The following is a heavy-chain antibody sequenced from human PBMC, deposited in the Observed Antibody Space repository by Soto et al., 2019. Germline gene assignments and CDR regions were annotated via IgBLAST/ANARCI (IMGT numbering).Heavy chain of an antibody. J-gene: IGHJ4*02. CDR2: ITWDGGIT. Sequence: SLRLSCAASGFAFDDHTMHWVRQPPGKGLEWVALITWDGGITYYADSVEGRFTISRDNTKNSLFLQLNSLKVEDTALYYCTKLNQTPDFWGQGTLVTVSS. CDR1: GFAFDDHT. CDR3: TKLNQTPDF. V-gene: IGHV3-43*01.